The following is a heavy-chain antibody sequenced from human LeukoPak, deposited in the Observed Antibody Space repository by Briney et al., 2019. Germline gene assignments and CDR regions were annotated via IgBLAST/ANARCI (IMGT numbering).Heavy chain of an antibody. D-gene: IGHD6-19*01. CDR2: ISGSGGYT. J-gene: IGHJ4*02. CDR1: GFSFSTYA. Sequence: GGSLRLSCAGSGFSFSTYAMTWVRQAPGMGLESVSAISGSGGYTYYADSVKGRFTISRDYSKNTLYLQMNSLRAEDTAIYYCAKAEGKNPTGGRWLDWGQGTLVTVSS. V-gene: IGHV3-23*01. CDR3: AKAEGKNPTGGRWLD.